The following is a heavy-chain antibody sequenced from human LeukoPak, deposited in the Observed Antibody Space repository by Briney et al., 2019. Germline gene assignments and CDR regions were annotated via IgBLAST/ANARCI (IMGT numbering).Heavy chain of an antibody. CDR3: ARDLLMRDSSGYYSVSYYFDY. CDR2: INPNSGGT. J-gene: IGHJ4*02. CDR1: GYTFTDYI. Sequence: ASVKLSCKASGYTFTDYIISWVRHPPRQGLEWMGWINPNSGGTNYAQNFQGRVNMTRDTSISTAYMEMCRMRSAVTVVYYCARDLLMRDSSGYYSVSYYFDYWGQGTLVTVSS. D-gene: IGHD3-22*01. V-gene: IGHV1-2*02.